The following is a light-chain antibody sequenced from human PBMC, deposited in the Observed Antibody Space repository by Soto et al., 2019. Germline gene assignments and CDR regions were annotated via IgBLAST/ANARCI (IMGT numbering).Light chain of an antibody. Sequence: DIQMTQSPSTLSASVGDRVTITCRASQNIGSWLAWYQQKPGKAPKLLIYKASTLQTGVPSRFSGSGSGTEFTLTISSLQPDDFATYYCQQYNSYSQTFGPGTKV. J-gene: IGKJ1*01. V-gene: IGKV1-5*03. CDR1: QNIGSW. CDR2: KAS. CDR3: QQYNSYSQT.